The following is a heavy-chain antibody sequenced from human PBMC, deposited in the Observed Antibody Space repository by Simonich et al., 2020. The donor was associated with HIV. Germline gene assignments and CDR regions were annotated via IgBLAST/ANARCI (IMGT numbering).Heavy chain of an antibody. D-gene: IGHD2-15*01. CDR3: ARLYCGGGSCFSSFDY. J-gene: IGHJ4*02. CDR2: INPEGGGE. V-gene: IGHV3-7*01. Sequence: EVQLVESGGGLVQPGGSLRLSCATSGFTFSSYGMTWVRQAPGKGRGWVARINPEGGGEYYACSMKGRFTSSRDNAKNSLYLQMNSLRAEDTAVYYCARLYCGGGSCFSSFDYWGQGSLVTVSS. CDR1: GFTFSSYG.